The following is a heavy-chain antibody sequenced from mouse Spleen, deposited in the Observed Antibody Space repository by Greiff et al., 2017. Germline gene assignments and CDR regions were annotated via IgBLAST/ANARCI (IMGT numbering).Heavy chain of an antibody. J-gene: IGHJ4*01. Sequence: QVQLKESGAELMKPGASVKISCKATGYTFSSYWIEWVKQRPGHGLEWIGEILPGSGSTNYNEKFKGKATFTADTSSNTAYMQLSSLTSEDSAVYYCASITTATGYYAMDSWGQGTSVTVSS. V-gene: IGHV1-9*01. CDR3: ASITTATGYYAMDS. D-gene: IGHD1-2*01. CDR2: ILPGSGST. CDR1: GYTFSSYW.